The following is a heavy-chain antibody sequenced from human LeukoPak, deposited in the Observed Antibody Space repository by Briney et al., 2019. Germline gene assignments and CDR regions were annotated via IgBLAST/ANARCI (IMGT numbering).Heavy chain of an antibody. V-gene: IGHV1-2*02. CDR3: ARDVDCSGTSCYTRFDP. D-gene: IGHD2-2*02. CDR1: GYTFTGYY. CDR2: INPNSGGT. J-gene: IGHJ5*02. Sequence: EASVKVSCKASGYTFTGYYMHWVRQAPGQGLEWMGWINPNSGGTNYAQKFQGRVTMTRDTSISTAYMELSRLRSDDTAVYYCARDVDCSGTSCYTRFDPWGQGTLVTVSS.